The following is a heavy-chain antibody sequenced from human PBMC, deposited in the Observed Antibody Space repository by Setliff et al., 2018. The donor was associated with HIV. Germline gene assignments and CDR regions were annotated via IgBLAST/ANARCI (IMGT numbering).Heavy chain of an antibody. CDR1: GFTFSDYY. J-gene: IGHJ4*02. CDR3: ARDKDEDYGSTSFDY. CDR2: ISRDGNTI. Sequence: GGSLRLSCAASGFTFSDYYMSWLRQAPGKGLEWVSYISRDGNTIYYADSVKSRFTISRDNAKNSLYLQLNSLRPEDTAVYYCARDKDEDYGSTSFDYWGQGILVTVSS. V-gene: IGHV3-11*01. D-gene: IGHD4-17*01.